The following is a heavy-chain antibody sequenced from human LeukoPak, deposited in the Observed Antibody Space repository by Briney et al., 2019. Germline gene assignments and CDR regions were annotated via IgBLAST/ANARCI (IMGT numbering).Heavy chain of an antibody. Sequence: SSETLSLTCTVSGYSITSAYYWGWIRQPPGKGLEWIGEIFHSGSTNYNPSLKSRVTISVDKPKNQFSLKLSSVTAADTAVYYCARDDYGDYRSEPPYFDYWDQGTLVTVSS. J-gene: IGHJ4*02. V-gene: IGHV4-38-2*02. CDR3: ARDDYGDYRSEPPYFDY. CDR1: GYSITSAYY. D-gene: IGHD4-17*01. CDR2: IFHSGST.